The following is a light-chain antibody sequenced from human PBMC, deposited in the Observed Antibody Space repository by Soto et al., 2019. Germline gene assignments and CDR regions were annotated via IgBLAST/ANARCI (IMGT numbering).Light chain of an antibody. CDR1: TRDVGGYNY. CDR3: SSFSTTTSVV. V-gene: IGLV2-14*03. CDR2: DVS. J-gene: IGLJ2*01. Sequence: QSVLTQPASVSGSPGQSITISCTGTTRDVGGYNYVSWYQQHPDKAPKLIIYDVSDRPLGISNRFSGSKSGNTASLTISGLQADDEADYYCSSFSTTTSVVFGGGTKVTVL.